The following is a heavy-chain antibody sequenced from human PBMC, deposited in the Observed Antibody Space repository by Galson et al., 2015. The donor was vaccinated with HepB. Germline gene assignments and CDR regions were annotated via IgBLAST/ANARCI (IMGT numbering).Heavy chain of an antibody. D-gene: IGHD6-6*01. J-gene: IGHJ6*03. Sequence: SVKVSCKASGYTFTGYYMHWVRQAPGQGLEWMGWINPYSGGTNYAQKFQDRVTMTRDTSITTAYMDLSSLRSDDTAVYYCARGIAARHHYYNYYYMDVWAKGTTVTVSS. V-gene: IGHV1-2*02. CDR2: INPYSGGT. CDR1: GYTFTGYY. CDR3: ARGIAARHHYYNYYYMDV.